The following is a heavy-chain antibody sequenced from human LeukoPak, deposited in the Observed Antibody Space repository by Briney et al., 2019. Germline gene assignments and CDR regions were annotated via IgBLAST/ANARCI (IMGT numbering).Heavy chain of an antibody. D-gene: IGHD6-19*01. CDR1: GFSFSSYS. CDR2: ISSSSSTI. CDR3: ASAGSGLY. Sequence: PGESLRLSCAASGFSFSSYSMNWVRQAPGKGLEWVSYISSSSSTIYYADFVKGRFTISRNNAKNSLYLQMNSLRDEDTAVYYCASAGSGLYWGQGTLVTVSS. V-gene: IGHV3-48*02. J-gene: IGHJ4*02.